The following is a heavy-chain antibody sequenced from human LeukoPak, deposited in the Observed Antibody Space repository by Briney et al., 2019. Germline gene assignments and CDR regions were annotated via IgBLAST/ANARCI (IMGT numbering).Heavy chain of an antibody. J-gene: IGHJ3*02. CDR2: MYHSGST. Sequence: PSETLSLTCTVSGGSISSHYWSWIQQPPGKGLEWIGYMYHSGSTNYNPSLKSRVTISVDTSKNQFSLKLSSVTAADTAVYYCARHSAHSSTNDAFDIWGQGTMVTVSS. CDR3: ARHSAHSSTNDAFDI. CDR1: GGSISSHY. D-gene: IGHD6-13*01. V-gene: IGHV4-59*11.